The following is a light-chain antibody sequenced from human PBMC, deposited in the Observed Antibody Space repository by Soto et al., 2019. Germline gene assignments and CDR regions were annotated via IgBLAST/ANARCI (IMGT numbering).Light chain of an antibody. J-gene: IGKJ1*01. CDR3: QQYNSYPT. CDR1: QDINNY. V-gene: IGKV1-33*01. Sequence: DIKMTQSPSSLSASVGDRVTITCQASQDINNYLNWYQQKPGQAPKLLIYDASGLEVGVPSRFSGSGSGTHFTLTISGLQPEDIATYYCQQYNSYPTFCQGTKVDIK. CDR2: DAS.